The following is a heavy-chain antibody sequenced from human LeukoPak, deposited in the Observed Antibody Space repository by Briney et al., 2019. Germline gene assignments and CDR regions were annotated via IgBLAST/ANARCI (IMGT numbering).Heavy chain of an antibody. D-gene: IGHD2/OR15-2a*01. CDR1: GFTFTTFS. J-gene: IGHJ4*02. Sequence: GGSLRLSCSASGFTFTTFSMHWVRQPPGKGLEYVSAISNFGDSTYYADSLKGRFTISRDNSKNTLYLQMSSLRAEDTAVYLCVKDLRSDFMGVLSRYLSYWGQGTLVTVSS. V-gene: IGHV3-64D*09. CDR3: VKDLRSDFMGVLSRYLSY. CDR2: ISNFGDST.